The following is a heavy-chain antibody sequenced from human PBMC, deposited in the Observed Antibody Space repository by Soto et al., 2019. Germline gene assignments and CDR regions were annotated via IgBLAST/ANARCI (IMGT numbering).Heavy chain of an antibody. D-gene: IGHD2-21*02. Sequence: QVQLVESGGGVVQPGRSLRLSCAASGFTFSSYAMHWVRQAPGKGLEWVAVNSYDGSNKYYADSVKGRFTISRDNSKNTLVLQMNTLGVEVTAVYYCARATCGGDCPFDYWGLGTLVTVSS. J-gene: IGHJ4*02. CDR3: ARATCGGDCPFDY. V-gene: IGHV3-30-3*01. CDR2: NSYDGSNK. CDR1: GFTFSSYA.